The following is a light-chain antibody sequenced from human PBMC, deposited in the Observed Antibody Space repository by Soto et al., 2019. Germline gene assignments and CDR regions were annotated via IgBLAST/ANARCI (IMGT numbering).Light chain of an antibody. J-gene: IGKJ5*01. CDR2: DAS. CDR3: QQYNSYWT. CDR1: QSISSW. V-gene: IGKV1-5*01. Sequence: DIQMTQSPSTLSASVGDRVTITCRASQSISSWLAWYQQKPGKAPKLLIYDASSLKSGVPSRFSGSGSGTEFTLTISSLQPDDFATYYCQQYNSYWTFGQGTRLEI.